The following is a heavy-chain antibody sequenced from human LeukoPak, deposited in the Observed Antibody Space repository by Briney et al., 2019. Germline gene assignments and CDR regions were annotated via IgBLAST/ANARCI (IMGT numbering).Heavy chain of an antibody. CDR2: IIPIFGTA. D-gene: IGHD6-13*01. CDR3: ARGAQQLPSYFDY. V-gene: IGHV1-69*05. CDR1: GGTFSSYA. Sequence: ASVKVSCKASGGTFSSYAISWVRQTPGQGLEWMGGIIPIFGTANYAQKFQGRVTITTDESTSTAYMELSSLRSEDTAVYYCARGAQQLPSYFDYWGQGTLVTVSS. J-gene: IGHJ4*02.